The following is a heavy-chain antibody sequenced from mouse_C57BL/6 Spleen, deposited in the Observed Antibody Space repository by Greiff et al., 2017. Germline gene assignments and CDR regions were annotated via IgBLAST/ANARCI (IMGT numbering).Heavy chain of an antibody. Sequence: EVQGVESGGDLVKPGGSLKLSCAASGFTFSSYGMSWVRQTPDKRLEWVATISRGGSYTYCPDSVKGRFTISRDNAKNTLYLQMSSLKSEDTAMYYCASITTVVFDYWGQGTTLTVSS. D-gene: IGHD1-1*01. CDR1: GFTFSSYG. V-gene: IGHV5-6*01. CDR2: ISRGGSYT. J-gene: IGHJ2*01. CDR3: ASITTVVFDY.